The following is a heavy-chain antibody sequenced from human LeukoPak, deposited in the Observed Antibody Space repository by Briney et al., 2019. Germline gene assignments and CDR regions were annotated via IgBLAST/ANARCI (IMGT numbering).Heavy chain of an antibody. CDR2: ISSSSSYI. CDR1: GFTFSSYS. D-gene: IGHD6-19*01. V-gene: IGHV3-21*01. CDR3: ARRYRGGCLNY. Sequence: GGSLRFSCAASGFTFSSYSMNWVRQAPGKGLEWVSSISSSSSYIYYADSVKGQFTISRDNAKNSLYLQMNSLRAEDTAVYYCARRYRGGCLNYWGQGTLVTVSS. J-gene: IGHJ4*02.